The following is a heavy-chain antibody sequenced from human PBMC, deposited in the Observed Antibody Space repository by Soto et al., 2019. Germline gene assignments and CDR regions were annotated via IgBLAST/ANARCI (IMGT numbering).Heavy chain of an antibody. CDR3: ARGDSSGMAFDI. V-gene: IGHV1-45*02. CDR1: GYTFTYRY. D-gene: IGHD6-19*01. Sequence: ASVKVSCKASGYTFTYRYLHWVRQAPGQALEWMGWITPFNGNTNYTQKFQDRVTITRDRSMSTAYMELSSLRSEDTAMYYCARGDSSGMAFDIWGQGTMVTVSS. CDR2: ITPFNGNT. J-gene: IGHJ3*02.